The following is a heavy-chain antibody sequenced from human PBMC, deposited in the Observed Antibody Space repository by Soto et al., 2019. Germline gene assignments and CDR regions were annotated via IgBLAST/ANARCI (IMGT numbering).Heavy chain of an antibody. Sequence: SLRLSCAASGFTFSSYCMHWVRHSPVKGLEWLAVIWYDGSNKYYADSVKGRFTISSDNSKNTLYLQMNSLRAEDTAVYYCARSNHFDPWGQGTLVTVSS. V-gene: IGHV3-33*01. CDR3: ARSNHFDP. CDR1: GFTFSSYC. CDR2: IWYDGSNK. J-gene: IGHJ5*02.